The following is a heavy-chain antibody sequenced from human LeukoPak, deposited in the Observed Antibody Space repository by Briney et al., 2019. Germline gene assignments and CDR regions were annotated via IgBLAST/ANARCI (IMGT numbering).Heavy chain of an antibody. J-gene: IGHJ4*02. CDR2: IKQDGSEK. D-gene: IGHD6-19*01. V-gene: IGHV3-7*01. CDR1: GFTFSSYA. CDR3: ARDLIYTTGWIGQ. Sequence: PGGSLRLSCAASGFTFSSYAMSWVRQAPGKGLEWVANIKQDGSEKYYMDSMKDRFTISRDNAKNSLYLQMNSLRAEDTAVYYCARDLIYTTGWIGQWGQGTLVTVSS.